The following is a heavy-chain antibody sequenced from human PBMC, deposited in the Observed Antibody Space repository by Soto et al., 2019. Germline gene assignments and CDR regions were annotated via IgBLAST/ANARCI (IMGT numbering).Heavy chain of an antibody. D-gene: IGHD1-1*01. CDR2: TYYRSKWYN. J-gene: IGHJ5*02. CDR1: GDSVSSNSAA. V-gene: IGHV6-1*01. CDR3: TGGTTATNSFWFDP. Sequence: QVQLQQSGPGLLKPSQTLSLTCAISGDSVSSNSAAWNWIRQSPSRGLEWLGRTYYRSKWYNDYGGSVKGRITFTADTSKNQLSLQLNSVTPEDTAVYYCTGGTTATNSFWFDPWGQGALVTVSS.